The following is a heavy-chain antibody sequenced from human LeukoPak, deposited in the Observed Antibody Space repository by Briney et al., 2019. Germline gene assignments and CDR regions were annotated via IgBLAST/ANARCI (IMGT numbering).Heavy chain of an antibody. J-gene: IGHJ3*02. Sequence: GSSVKVSFKASGGTFSSYAISWVRQAPGQGLEWMGGIIPIFGTANYAQKFQGRVTITADESTSTAYMELSSLRSEDTAVYFCAKDRRGGSYYAATLDIWGPGTMVTVSS. CDR3: AKDRRGGSYYAATLDI. CDR1: GGTFSSYA. V-gene: IGHV1-69*01. D-gene: IGHD1-26*01. CDR2: IIPIFGTA.